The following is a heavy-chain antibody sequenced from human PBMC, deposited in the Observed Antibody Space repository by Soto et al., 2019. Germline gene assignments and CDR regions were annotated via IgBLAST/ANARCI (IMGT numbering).Heavy chain of an antibody. J-gene: IGHJ5*02. D-gene: IGHD2-2*01. Sequence: SETLSLTCAVSGGSISSGGYSWSWIRQPPGKGLEWIGYIYHSGSTYYNPSLKSRVTISVDRSKNQFSLKLSSVTAADTAVYYRARPRDCSSTSCYGALDPWGQGTLVTVSS. CDR2: IYHSGST. V-gene: IGHV4-30-2*01. CDR3: ARPRDCSSTSCYGALDP. CDR1: GGSISSGGYS.